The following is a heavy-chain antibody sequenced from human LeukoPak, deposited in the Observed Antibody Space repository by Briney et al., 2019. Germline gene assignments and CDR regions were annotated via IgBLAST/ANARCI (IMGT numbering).Heavy chain of an antibody. V-gene: IGHV4-34*01. D-gene: IGHD3-10*01. Sequence: SETLSLTCAVSGGSFSGYYWSWIRQPPEKGLEWIGEINHSGSTNYNPSLKSRVTISVDTSKNQFSLKLSSVTAADTAVYYCARVSIMRAMLRANRGQNWVDPWAREPWSPSPQ. J-gene: IGHJ5*02. CDR1: GGSFSGYY. CDR3: ARVSIMRAMLRANRGQNWVDP. CDR2: INHSGST.